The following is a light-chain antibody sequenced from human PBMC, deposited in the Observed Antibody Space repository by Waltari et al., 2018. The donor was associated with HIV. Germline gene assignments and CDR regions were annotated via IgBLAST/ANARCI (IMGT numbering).Light chain of an antibody. Sequence: QSVLTQAPSASGTPGQRVTLPCSGTGSNVGVNCVSWYQQLPGMAPKLLIYSNNERPSRVPDRFSGSKSGTSAALAISGLRSEDEAVYFCAAWDDSVSGWAFGEGTKVTVL. CDR2: SNN. J-gene: IGLJ2*01. CDR3: AAWDDSVSGWA. CDR1: GSNVGVNC. V-gene: IGLV1-47*01.